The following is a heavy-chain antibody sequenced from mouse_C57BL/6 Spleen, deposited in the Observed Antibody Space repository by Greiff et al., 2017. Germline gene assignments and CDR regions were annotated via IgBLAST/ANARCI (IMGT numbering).Heavy chain of an antibody. D-gene: IGHD4-1*01. CDR2: FYPGSGSI. V-gene: IGHV1-62-2*01. Sequence: QVQLKQSGAELVKPGASVKLSCKASGYTFTEYTIHWVKQRSGQGLEWIGWFYPGSGSIKYNEKFKDKATFTADKSSSTVYMELSRLTSEDSAVYVCARHEDRGLGMDYWGQGTSVTVSS. CDR1: GYTFTEYT. CDR3: ARHEDRGLGMDY. J-gene: IGHJ4*01.